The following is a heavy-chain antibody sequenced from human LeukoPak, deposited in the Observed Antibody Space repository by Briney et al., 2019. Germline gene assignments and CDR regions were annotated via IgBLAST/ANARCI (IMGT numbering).Heavy chain of an antibody. Sequence: ASVKVSCKASGYTFTSYYMHWVRQAPGQGLEWMGIINPSGGSTSYAQKFQGRVTMTRDTSTSTVYIELSSLRSEDTAVYYCARDRDYGGEVYAFDIWGQGTMVTVSS. V-gene: IGHV1-46*01. CDR3: ARDRDYGGEVYAFDI. J-gene: IGHJ3*02. CDR1: GYTFTSYY. D-gene: IGHD4/OR15-4a*01. CDR2: INPSGGST.